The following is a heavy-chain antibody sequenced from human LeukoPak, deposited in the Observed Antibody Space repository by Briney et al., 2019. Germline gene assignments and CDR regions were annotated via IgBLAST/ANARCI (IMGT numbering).Heavy chain of an antibody. V-gene: IGHV3-53*01. Sequence: GGSLRLSCAASGFTVSGNYMSWVRQAPGKGLEWVSVIFSGGATYYAGSVKGRFTISRDNSKDTLYLQLNSLRAEDTAVYYCARGNGSVGCAFDIWGQGTMVTVSS. J-gene: IGHJ3*02. CDR2: IFSGGAT. D-gene: IGHD3-10*01. CDR3: ARGNGSVGCAFDI. CDR1: GFTVSGNY.